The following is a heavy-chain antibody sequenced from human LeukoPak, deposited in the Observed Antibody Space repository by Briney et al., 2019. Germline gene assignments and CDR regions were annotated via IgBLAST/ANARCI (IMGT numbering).Heavy chain of an antibody. Sequence: PGGSLRLSCGASGFTFSSYAMSWVRQAPGKGLEWVSSISSSSSYIYYADSVKGRFTISRDNAKNSLYLQMNSLRAEDTAVYYCARDPILTGYYGYFDYWGQGTLVTVSS. V-gene: IGHV3-21*01. J-gene: IGHJ4*02. D-gene: IGHD3-9*01. CDR3: ARDPILTGYYGYFDY. CDR1: GFTFSSYA. CDR2: ISSSSSYI.